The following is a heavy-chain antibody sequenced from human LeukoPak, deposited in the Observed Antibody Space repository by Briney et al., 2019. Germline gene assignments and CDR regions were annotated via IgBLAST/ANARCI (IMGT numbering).Heavy chain of an antibody. CDR1: GFTFNEYG. J-gene: IGHJ5*02. V-gene: IGHV3-30*18. CDR3: AKDAGQWQNWNWFAP. Sequence: QPGRSLTLSCAVSGFTFNEYGMHWVRQAPGKGLEWVAAISHDGSKTYSGDSVKGRFTISRDNSKNTLFLEMNSLRPEDTAMYYCAKDAGQWQNWNWFAPRGQGTLVIGSS. D-gene: IGHD6-19*01. CDR2: ISHDGSKT.